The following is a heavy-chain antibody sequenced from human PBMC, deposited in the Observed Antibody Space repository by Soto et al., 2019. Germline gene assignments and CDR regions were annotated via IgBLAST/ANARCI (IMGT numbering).Heavy chain of an antibody. Sequence: QVQLQQWGAGLLKPSETLSLTCAVYGGSFSDYYWNWIRQAPGKGLEWIGKINYSGSTKYNPSLKSRLIISVDTSKNQFSLKLSSVTAADTAVYYCATWGLTVTSFDYWGQGTLVTVSS. V-gene: IGHV4-34*01. CDR3: ATWGLTVTSFDY. CDR2: INYSGST. CDR1: GGSFSDYY. J-gene: IGHJ4*02. D-gene: IGHD4-17*01.